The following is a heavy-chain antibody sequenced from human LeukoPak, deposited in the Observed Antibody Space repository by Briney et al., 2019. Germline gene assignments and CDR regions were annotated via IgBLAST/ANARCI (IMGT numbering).Heavy chain of an antibody. J-gene: IGHJ4*02. CDR3: ATSSWYRLAY. CDR1: GFTFSDSF. Sequence: PGGSLRLSCAASGFTFSDSFMSWVRQAPGKGLEWVGRSRNKADSYTAEYAASVKGRFTISSGESKNSLYLQISSLETEDAAVYYCATSSWYRLAYWGQGSLVTVSS. D-gene: IGHD6-13*01. CDR2: SRNKADSYTA. V-gene: IGHV3-72*01.